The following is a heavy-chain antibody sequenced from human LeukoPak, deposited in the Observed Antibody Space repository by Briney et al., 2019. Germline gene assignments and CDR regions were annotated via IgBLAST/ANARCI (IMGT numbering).Heavy chain of an antibody. CDR3: ARRAMSSGYDGWYFDL. J-gene: IGHJ2*01. V-gene: IGHV4-39*01. Sequence: PSETLSLTCTVSGGSVSSSTYYWGWIRQPPGKGLECIGTIHYSGSTYYNSSLKSRVTISVDTSKNQFSLKLTSVTAADTAVYYCARRAMSSGYDGWYFDLWGRGTLVTVSS. CDR2: IHYSGST. D-gene: IGHD3-22*01. CDR1: GGSVSSSTYY.